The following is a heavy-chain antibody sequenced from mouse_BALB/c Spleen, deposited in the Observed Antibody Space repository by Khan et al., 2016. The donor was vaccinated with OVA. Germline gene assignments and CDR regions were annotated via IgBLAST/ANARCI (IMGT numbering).Heavy chain of an antibody. CDR3: VRGYAFFPY. V-gene: IGHV1-34*01. J-gene: IGHJ3*01. CDR2: VNPSTGYT. D-gene: IGHD2-14*01. Sequence: VQLKESGPELAKPGASVKISCKASGYSFTAYYMHWVKESHGKTLECIGRVNPSTGYTAYNQKFKGKATLTVDKSSSTAYMELRSLTSEDSAVYYCVRGYAFFPYWGQGTLVTFSA. CDR1: GYSFTAYY.